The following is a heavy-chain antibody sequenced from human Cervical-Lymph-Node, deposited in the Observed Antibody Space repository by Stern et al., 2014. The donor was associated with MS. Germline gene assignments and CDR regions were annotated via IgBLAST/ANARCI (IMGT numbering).Heavy chain of an antibody. V-gene: IGHV3-7*01. J-gene: IGHJ4*01. CDR2: INQRGFEK. CDR3: ARDLNAYDF. CDR1: GFTFSSYW. Sequence: EVQLVESGGGLVQPGGSLRVSCAASGFTFSSYWMTWVRQAPGKGLEWVATINQRGFEKYYVDSVTGRFTISRDNAKKSLYLQMNSLRVEDTAVYYCARDLNAYDFWSHGTLVTVSS. D-gene: IGHD3-3*01.